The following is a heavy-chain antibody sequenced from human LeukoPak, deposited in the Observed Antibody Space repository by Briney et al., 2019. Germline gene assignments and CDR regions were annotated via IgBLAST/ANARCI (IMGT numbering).Heavy chain of an antibody. D-gene: IGHD4-17*01. CDR1: GYTFSDYY. CDR2: INPKSGGT. Sequence: GASVTVSFKASGYTFSDYYIHWVRQAPGQGLEWMGWINPKSGGTNFAQKFQGRVTMTRDTSITTAYMELSRLTSDDTAVYYCARRVTSVTAFDYWGQGTLVTVSS. CDR3: ARRVTSVTAFDY. J-gene: IGHJ4*02. V-gene: IGHV1-2*02.